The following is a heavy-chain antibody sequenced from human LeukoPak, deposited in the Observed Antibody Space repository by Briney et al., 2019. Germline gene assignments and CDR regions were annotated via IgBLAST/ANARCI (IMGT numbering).Heavy chain of an antibody. CDR2: MSAYNGNT. D-gene: IGHD3-3*01. V-gene: IGHV1-18*01. CDR3: ARGRYDFWSGYQLPTAREPDY. CDR1: GYTFTSYG. Sequence: ASVKVSCKASGYTFTSYGISWVRQAPGQGLEWVGWMSAYNGNTNNTQKLQGRVTMSTDTSTSTAYTELRSLRSDDTAVYYRARGRYDFWSGYQLPTAREPDYWGQGTLVTVSS. J-gene: IGHJ4*01.